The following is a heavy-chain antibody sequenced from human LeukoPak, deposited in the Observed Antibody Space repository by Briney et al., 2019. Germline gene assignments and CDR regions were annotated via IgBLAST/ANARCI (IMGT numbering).Heavy chain of an antibody. Sequence: SETLSLTCTVSGGSISSYYWSWIRQPAGKGLEWIGRIYTSGSTNYNPSLKSRVTISVDTSKNQFSLKLSSVTAADTAVYYCARAGLRTDYYYYYMDVWGKGTTVTVSS. CDR2: IYTSGST. CDR3: ARAGLRTDYYYYYMDV. CDR1: GGSISSYY. J-gene: IGHJ6*03. D-gene: IGHD5-12*01. V-gene: IGHV4-4*07.